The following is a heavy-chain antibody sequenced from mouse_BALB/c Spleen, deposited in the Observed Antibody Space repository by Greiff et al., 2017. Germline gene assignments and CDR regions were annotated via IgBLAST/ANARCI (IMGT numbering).Heavy chain of an antibody. CDR2: IRNKANGYTT. D-gene: IGHD2-3*01. J-gene: IGHJ3*01. CDR1: GFTFTDYY. Sequence: DVQLVESGGGLVQPGGSLRLSCATSGFTFTDYYMSWVRQPPGKALEWLGFIRNKANGYTTEYSASVKGRFTISRDNSQSILYLQMNTLRAEDSATYYCARSDDGYYVAWFAYWGQGTLVTVSA. CDR3: ARSDDGYYVAWFAY. V-gene: IGHV7-3*02.